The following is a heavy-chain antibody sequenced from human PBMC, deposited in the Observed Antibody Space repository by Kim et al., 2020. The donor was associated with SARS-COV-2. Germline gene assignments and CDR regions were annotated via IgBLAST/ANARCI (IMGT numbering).Heavy chain of an antibody. CDR2: IYFTGTT. CDR1: GVSIDTSDYY. D-gene: IGHD1-26*01. J-gene: IGHJ4*02. V-gene: IGHV4-39*01. Sequence: SETLSLTCTVSGVSIDTSDYYWAWIRQPPGQGLEWIATIYFTGTTFYSPSLKSLATVSIDTSKDQFSLDLNSVTTTDTSMYYCARQVRVGLHLDHWGQG. CDR3: ARQVRVGLHLDH.